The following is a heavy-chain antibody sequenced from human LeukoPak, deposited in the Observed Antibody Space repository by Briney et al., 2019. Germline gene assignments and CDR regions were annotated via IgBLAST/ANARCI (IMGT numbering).Heavy chain of an antibody. V-gene: IGHV4-39*07. J-gene: IGHJ4*02. CDR3: ARDSITMVRGVIGY. D-gene: IGHD3-10*01. CDR1: GGSISSSSYF. Sequence: SETLSLTCIVSGGSISSSSYFWGWIRQPPGKGLEWIGSIYYSGSTYYNPTLKSRVTISVDTSKNQFSLKLSSVTAADTAVYYCARDSITMVRGVIGYWGQGTLVTVSS. CDR2: IYYSGST.